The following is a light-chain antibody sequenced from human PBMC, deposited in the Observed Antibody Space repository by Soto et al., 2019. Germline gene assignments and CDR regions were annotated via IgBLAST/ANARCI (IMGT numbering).Light chain of an antibody. J-gene: IGKJ1*01. CDR1: QSISNN. CDR3: QQRSNWPRT. Sequence: EIVLTQSPATLSVSPGERATLSCRASQSISNNLAWYQQKPGQAPRLVIYSAFTRATGIPARFSGSASGKEFTLNIRSIEPEDFAVYSSQQRSNWPRTLGQGKKVDTK. CDR2: SAF. V-gene: IGKV3-11*01.